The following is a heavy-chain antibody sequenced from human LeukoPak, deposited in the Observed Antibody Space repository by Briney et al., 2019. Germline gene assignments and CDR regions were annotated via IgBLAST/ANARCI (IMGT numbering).Heavy chain of an antibody. CDR1: GGSISSYY. D-gene: IGHD3-10*01. V-gene: IGHV4-59*01. CDR2: IYYSGST. J-gene: IGHJ4*02. CDR3: ARGEGSGSYLDY. Sequence: SETLSLTCTVSGGSISSYYWSWIRQPPGKGLEWIGYIYYSGSTNYNPSLKSRVTISVDTSKNQFSLKLSSVTAADTAVYYCARGEGSGSYLDYWGQGTLVTVSS.